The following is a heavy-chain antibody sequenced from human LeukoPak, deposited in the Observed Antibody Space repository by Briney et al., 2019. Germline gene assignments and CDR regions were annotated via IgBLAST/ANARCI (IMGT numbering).Heavy chain of an antibody. Sequence: QPGGSLRLSCAASGFTFSSYEMNWVRQAPGKGLEWVSYISSSGSTIYYARSVKGRFTISRDNAKNSLYLQMNSLRAEDTAVYYYARDPVLDYWGQGTLVTVSS. CDR3: ARDPVLDY. CDR2: ISSSGSTI. CDR1: GFTFSSYE. J-gene: IGHJ4*02. D-gene: IGHD4-17*01. V-gene: IGHV3-48*03.